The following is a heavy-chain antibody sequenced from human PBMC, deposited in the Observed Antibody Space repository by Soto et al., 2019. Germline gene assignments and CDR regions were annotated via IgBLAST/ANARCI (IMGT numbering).Heavy chain of an antibody. Sequence: QVQLQQWGAGLLKPSETLSLTCAVYGGAFSGYYWSWIRQPPGKGLEWVGEINHSGSTNYNPSLKGRVTISVDTSKNQFSLTLSSVTAADTAVYYWARGLGLHLGELSLYYFDYWGQGTLVTVCS. J-gene: IGHJ4*02. D-gene: IGHD3-16*02. V-gene: IGHV4-34*01. CDR1: GGAFSGYY. CDR2: INHSGST. CDR3: ARGLGLHLGELSLYYFDY.